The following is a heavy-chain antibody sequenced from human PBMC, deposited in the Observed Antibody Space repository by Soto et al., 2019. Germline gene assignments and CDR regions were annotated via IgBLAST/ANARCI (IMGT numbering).Heavy chain of an antibody. CDR1: GYIFSNHV. V-gene: IGHV1-3*01. J-gene: IGHJ2*01. Sequence: GASVKVSCKTSGYIFSNHVLHWVRQAPGQSLEWMGGINGGNGDTKYSQKFQGRVTLSRDTSASAGYMELNSLRDEDTAVYYCATLFNSEIGYFDLWGRGTLVTVSS. D-gene: IGHD1-1*01. CDR3: ATLFNSEIGYFDL. CDR2: INGGNGDT.